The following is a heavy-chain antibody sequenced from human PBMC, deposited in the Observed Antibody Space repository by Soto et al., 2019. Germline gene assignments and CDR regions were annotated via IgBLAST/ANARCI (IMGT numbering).Heavy chain of an antibody. CDR3: ARVPYHYARGTYRPRWFEP. CDR1: GYSISRGYY. J-gene: IGHJ5*02. V-gene: IGHV4-38-2*02. D-gene: IGHD3-16*02. CDR2: IYHDGTT. Sequence: PSETLSLTCTVSGYSISRGYYWGWIRQPPGKGLQWIGTIYHDGTTYSNPSLNGRVTISVSTSQNRFSLTLRSVTAADTAVYYCARVPYHYARGTYRPRWFEPWGQGTLVTVSS.